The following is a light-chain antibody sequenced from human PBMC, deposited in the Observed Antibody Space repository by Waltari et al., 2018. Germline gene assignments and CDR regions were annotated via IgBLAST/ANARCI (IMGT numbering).Light chain of an antibody. Sequence: EIVMTQSPATLSLSPGERATLSCRASQSVNSRLAWYQQKPGQAPRLLIYDASSRATGIPDRFSGSGSGTEFTLTISSLEPKDVGVYYCQQNSNWWTFGQGTKVEIK. CDR3: QQNSNWWT. J-gene: IGKJ1*01. CDR1: QSVNSR. V-gene: IGKV3D-15*01. CDR2: DAS.